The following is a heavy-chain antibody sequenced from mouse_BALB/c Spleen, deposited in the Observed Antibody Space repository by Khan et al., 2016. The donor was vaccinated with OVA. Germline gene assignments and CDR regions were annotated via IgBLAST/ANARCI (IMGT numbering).Heavy chain of an antibody. CDR3: ARRGLRWDFDY. CDR2: INPSTGYT. J-gene: IGHJ2*01. V-gene: IGHV1-7*01. Sequence: VQLQQSGAELAKPGASVKMSCKASGYTFINYWILWVKQRPGQGLEWIGYINPSTGYTEYNQNFKDKATLTADNSPSTAYMQLSSLTSEDSAVYYCARRGLRWDFDYWGQGTTLTVSS. CDR1: GYTFINYW. D-gene: IGHD1-1*01.